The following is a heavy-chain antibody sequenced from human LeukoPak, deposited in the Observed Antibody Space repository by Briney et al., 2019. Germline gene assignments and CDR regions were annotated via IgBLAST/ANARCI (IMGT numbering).Heavy chain of an antibody. CDR1: GFTFYDYA. CDR3: AKVGTGYSYGNFDY. J-gene: IGHJ4*02. D-gene: IGHD5-18*01. CDR2: ISWNSGSI. Sequence: GGSLRLSCAASGFTFYDYAMHWVRQAPGKGLEWVSGISWNSGSIGYADSVKGRFTISRDNAKNSLYLQMNSLRAEDTALYYCAKVGTGYSYGNFDYWGQGTLVTVSS. V-gene: IGHV3-9*01.